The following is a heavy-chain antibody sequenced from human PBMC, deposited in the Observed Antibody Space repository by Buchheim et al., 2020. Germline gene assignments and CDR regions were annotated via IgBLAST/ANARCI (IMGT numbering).Heavy chain of an antibody. CDR3: ARTYYYDSSGNYGYNWFDP. J-gene: IGHJ5*02. CDR1: GGSISSSGYY. Sequence: QVQLQESGPGLVKPSQTLSLTCTVSGGSISSSGYYWGWIRQPPGKGLEWIASIYYSGSTYYNPSLRSRVTMSVDTPKNKFSLKLSSVTAADTAVYYCARTYYYDSSGNYGYNWFDPWGPGTL. CDR2: IYYSGST. V-gene: IGHV4-39*01. D-gene: IGHD3-22*01.